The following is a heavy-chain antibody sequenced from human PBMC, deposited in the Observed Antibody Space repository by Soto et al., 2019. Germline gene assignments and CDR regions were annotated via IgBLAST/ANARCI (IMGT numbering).Heavy chain of an antibody. CDR2: IYYSGST. CDR3: ASLRYSSWYFDY. CDR1: GGSISSSSYY. Sequence: SETLSLTCTVSGGSISSSSYYWGWIRQPPGKGLEWIGSIYYSGSTYYNPSLKSRVPISVDTSKNQFSLKLSSGTAADTAVYYCASLRYSSWYFDYWGQGTLVTVSS. V-gene: IGHV4-39*01. J-gene: IGHJ4*02. D-gene: IGHD6-13*01.